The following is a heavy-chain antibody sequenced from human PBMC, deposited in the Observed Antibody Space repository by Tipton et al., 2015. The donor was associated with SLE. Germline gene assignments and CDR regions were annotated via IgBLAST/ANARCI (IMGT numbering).Heavy chain of an antibody. Sequence: SLRLSCAVSGGSIRSSNWWSWVRQPPGKGLEWIGEIHHSGSTNSNPSLKSRVTISVDTSKNQFSLKLSSVTAADTAVYYCARTQLRVSPNAFDIWGQGTMVTVSS. CDR3: ARTQLRVSPNAFDI. D-gene: IGHD3-3*01. V-gene: IGHV4-4*02. CDR2: IHHSGST. CDR1: GGSIRSSNW. J-gene: IGHJ3*02.